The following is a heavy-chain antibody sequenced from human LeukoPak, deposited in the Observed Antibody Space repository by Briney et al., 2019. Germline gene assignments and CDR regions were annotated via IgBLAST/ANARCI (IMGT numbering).Heavy chain of an antibody. J-gene: IGHJ6*03. CDR2: ISAYNGNT. D-gene: IGHD5-24*01. Sequence: VASVKVSCKASGYTFTSYGISWVRQAPGQGLEWMGWISAYNGNTNYAQKLQGRVTMTTGTSTSTAYMELRSLRSDDTAVYYCARGIVMANYYYYYMEVWGKGTTVTVSS. CDR3: ARGIVMANYYYYYMEV. V-gene: IGHV1-18*01. CDR1: GYTFTSYG.